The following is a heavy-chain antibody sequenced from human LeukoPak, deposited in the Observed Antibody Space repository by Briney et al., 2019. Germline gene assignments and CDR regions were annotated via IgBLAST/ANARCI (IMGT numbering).Heavy chain of an antibody. CDR2: ISYDGSNK. CDR1: EFSFSNFW. D-gene: IGHD2-2*01. CDR3: AREGSGYCSSTSCYANYYYYMDV. Sequence: GGSLRLSCSASEFSFSNFWMSWVRQAPGKGLEWVAVISYDGSNKYYADSVKGRFTISRDNSKNTLYLQMNSLRAEDTAVYYCAREGSGYCSSTSCYANYYYYMDVWGKGTTVTVSS. V-gene: IGHV3-30-3*01. J-gene: IGHJ6*03.